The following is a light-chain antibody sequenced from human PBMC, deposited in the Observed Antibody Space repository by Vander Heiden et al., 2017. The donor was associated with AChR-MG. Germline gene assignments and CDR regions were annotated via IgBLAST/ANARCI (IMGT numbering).Light chain of an antibody. CDR1: QGVGSN. Sequence: EITMTQSPATLSVSPGERATLSCRASQGVGSNLAWYQQKAGQAPRLLIYGASPRATGIPARFSGSGSGTEFTLTISSLQSEDFAVYYCQQDYDWPRTFGQGTKVQIK. J-gene: IGKJ1*01. CDR3: QQDYDWPRT. CDR2: GAS. V-gene: IGKV3-15*01.